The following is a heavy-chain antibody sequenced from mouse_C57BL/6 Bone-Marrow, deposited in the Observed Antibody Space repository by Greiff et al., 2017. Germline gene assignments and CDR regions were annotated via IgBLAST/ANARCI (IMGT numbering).Heavy chain of an antibody. D-gene: IGHD4-1*01. J-gene: IGHJ2*01. CDR2: IYPVGCST. V-gene: IGHV1-55*01. CDR1: GYTFTSYW. CDR3: ASVGSDY. Sequence: QVQLQQPGAELVKPGASVKMSCTASGYTFTSYWITWVQQRPGQGLEWVGDIYPVGCSTYYNEKFKSKATLTVDTSSSTPYMHLSSLTSEDAAVYYYASVGSDYWGQGTTLTVSS.